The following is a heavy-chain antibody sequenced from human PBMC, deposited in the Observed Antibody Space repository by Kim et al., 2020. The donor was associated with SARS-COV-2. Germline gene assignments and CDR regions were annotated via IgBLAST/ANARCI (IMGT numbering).Heavy chain of an antibody. Sequence: NYNPSLKGRVTSSIDTSKITLSLQLTSVTAADTAVYYCARGGDGQPFYFDYWGQGTLVTVSS. V-gene: IGHV4-34*09. J-gene: IGHJ4*02. CDR3: ARGGDGQPFYFDY. D-gene: IGHD3-10*01.